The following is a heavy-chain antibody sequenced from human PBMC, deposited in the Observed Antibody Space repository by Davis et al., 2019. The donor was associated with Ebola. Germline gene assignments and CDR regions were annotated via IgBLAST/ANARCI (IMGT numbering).Heavy chain of an antibody. CDR2: IHHTGSS. J-gene: IGHJ4*02. D-gene: IGHD5/OR15-5a*01. CDR1: GDSISSGFYY. CDR3: ARGRHLSVSPFAY. Sequence: PSETLSLTCNVSGDSISSGFYYWTWIRQRPGEGLEWIGYIHHTGSSYYNPALQSRLIMAVDTSKNHLTLTLSSVTAADTAVYYCARGRHLSVSPFAYWGQGILVTVSP. V-gene: IGHV4-30-4*01.